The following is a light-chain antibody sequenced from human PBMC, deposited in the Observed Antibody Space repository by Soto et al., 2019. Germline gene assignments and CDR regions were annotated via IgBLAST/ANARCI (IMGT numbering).Light chain of an antibody. Sequence: EIVLTQSPGTLSLSPGERATLSCRASQSVSNNFLAWYQQKPGQAPRLLIYDASIRDTSLPDTSSGSGSGTDLSLTITTLEPEDFAVYHCQQYGTSPKTFGKGTKVEIK. V-gene: IGKV3-20*01. CDR3: QQYGTSPKT. CDR1: QSVSNNF. CDR2: DAS. J-gene: IGKJ1*01.